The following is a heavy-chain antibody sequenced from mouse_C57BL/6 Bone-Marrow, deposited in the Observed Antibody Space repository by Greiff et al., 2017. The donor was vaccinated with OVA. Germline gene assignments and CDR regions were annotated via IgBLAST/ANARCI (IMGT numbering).Heavy chain of an antibody. Sequence: EVKLMESGGGLVKPGGSLKLSCAASGFTFSDYGMHWVRQAPEKGLEWVAYISSGSSTIYYADTVKGRFTISRDNAKNTLFLQMTSLRSEDTAMYYCERRGVTTEFAYWGQGTLVTVSA. J-gene: IGHJ3*01. D-gene: IGHD2-2*01. CDR2: ISSGSSTI. CDR3: ERRGVTTEFAY. CDR1: GFTFSDYG. V-gene: IGHV5-17*01.